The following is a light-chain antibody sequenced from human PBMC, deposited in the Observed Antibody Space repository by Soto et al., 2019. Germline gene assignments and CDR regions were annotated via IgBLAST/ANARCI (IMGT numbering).Light chain of an antibody. CDR3: CSYASGGTYVV. CDR1: SSDVGSYSV. V-gene: IGLV2-23*02. CDR2: EVN. Sequence: QSALTQPASVSGSPGQSITISCTGSSSDVGSYSVVSWYQHHPGKAPKLLIYEVNKRPSGVSDRFSGSKSGNTASLTLSGLQAEDEADYFCCSYASGGTYVVFGGGTKVTVL. J-gene: IGLJ2*01.